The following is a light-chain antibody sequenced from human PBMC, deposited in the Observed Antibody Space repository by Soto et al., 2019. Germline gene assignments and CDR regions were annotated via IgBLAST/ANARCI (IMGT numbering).Light chain of an antibody. CDR2: GAS. CDR3: QQYGSSPPFT. CDR1: QSVDIN. V-gene: IGKV3-20*01. Sequence: EIVLTQSPATLSVSPGERVTLSCRASQSVDINLAWYQQKPGQPPRLLIYGASSRASGIPDRFSGSGSGTDFTLTISRLEPEDFAVYYCQQYGSSPPFTFGPGTKVDIK. J-gene: IGKJ3*01.